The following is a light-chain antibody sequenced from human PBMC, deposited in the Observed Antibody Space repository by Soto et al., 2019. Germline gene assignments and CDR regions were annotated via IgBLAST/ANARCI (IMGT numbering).Light chain of an antibody. CDR1: SSNIGAGYD. J-gene: IGLJ2*01. CDR3: QSYDNSLSGVL. Sequence: QSVLTQPPSVSGAPGQRVTISCTGSSSNIGAGYDVQWYQQLPGTAPKLLMYGHNNRPSGVPDRFSGSKFGTSASLAITGLQAEDEADYYCQSYDNSLSGVLFGGGTKLTVL. V-gene: IGLV1-40*01. CDR2: GHN.